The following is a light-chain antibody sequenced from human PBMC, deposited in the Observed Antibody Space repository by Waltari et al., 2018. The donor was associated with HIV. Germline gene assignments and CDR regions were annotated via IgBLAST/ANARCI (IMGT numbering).Light chain of an antibody. CDR2: RD. V-gene: IGLV3-9*01. CDR3: QVWDRDTTRVV. Sequence: SFELTQPLSVSVALGQTARITCGGNNIGNKNVHWYQQKPVQAPVLVIFRDYRPSGIPERFSGSNSGNTATLTLSSAQAGDEADYYCQVWDRDTTRVVFGGGTKLTVL. CDR1: NIGNKN. J-gene: IGLJ2*01.